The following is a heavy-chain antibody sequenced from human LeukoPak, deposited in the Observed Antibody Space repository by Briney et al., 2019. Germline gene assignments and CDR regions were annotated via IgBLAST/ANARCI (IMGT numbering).Heavy chain of an antibody. D-gene: IGHD2-2*01. CDR3: ARGVCSSTSCYWFDP. J-gene: IGHJ5*02. Sequence: ASVKVSCKASGGTFSSYAISWVRQAPGQGLEWMGGIIPIFGTANYAQKFQGRVTITTDESTSTAYMELSSLRSEDTAVYYCARGVCSSTSCYWFDPWGQGTPVTVSS. CDR1: GGTFSSYA. CDR2: IIPIFGTA. V-gene: IGHV1-69*05.